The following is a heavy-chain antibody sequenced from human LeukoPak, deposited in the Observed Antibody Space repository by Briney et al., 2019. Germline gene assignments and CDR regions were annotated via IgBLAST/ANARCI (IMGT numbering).Heavy chain of an antibody. CDR1: GGSFSGYY. CDR3: ARDGDNWNDVRYFDY. J-gene: IGHJ4*02. D-gene: IGHD1-1*01. V-gene: IGHV4-34*01. CDR2: INHSGST. Sequence: SETLSLTCAVYGGSFSGYYWSWIRQPPGKGLEWIGEINHSGSTNYNPSLKSRVTISVDTSKNQFSLKLSSVTAADTAVYYCARDGDNWNDVRYFDYWGQGTLVTVSS.